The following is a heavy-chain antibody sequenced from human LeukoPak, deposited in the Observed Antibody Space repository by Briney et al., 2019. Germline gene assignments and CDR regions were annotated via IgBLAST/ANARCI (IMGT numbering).Heavy chain of an antibody. V-gene: IGHV3-30*18. Sequence: GGSLRLSCAASGFTFSIYGMHWVRQAPGKGLEWVAVISYDGSNKYYADSVKGRFTISRDNSKNTLYLQMNSLRAEDTAVYYCAKSASLSAFDIWGQGTMVTVSS. J-gene: IGHJ3*02. CDR1: GFTFSIYG. D-gene: IGHD2-2*01. CDR2: ISYDGSNK. CDR3: AKSASLSAFDI.